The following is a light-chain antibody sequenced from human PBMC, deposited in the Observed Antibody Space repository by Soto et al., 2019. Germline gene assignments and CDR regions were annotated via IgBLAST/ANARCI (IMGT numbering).Light chain of an antibody. J-gene: IGKJ3*01. CDR2: GAS. Sequence: EIRMTQSPATLSVCPGERATLSCRASQSISSNLAWNQQKPGQAPRLLIYGASTRATGIPATFSGSGSGTEFTLTISSLQSEDFAVYYCQQYNNWPFTFGTGTKVDIK. V-gene: IGKV3-15*01. CDR3: QQYNNWPFT. CDR1: QSISSN.